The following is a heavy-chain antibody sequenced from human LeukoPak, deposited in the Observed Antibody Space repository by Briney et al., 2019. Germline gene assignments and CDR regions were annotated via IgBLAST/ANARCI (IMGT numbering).Heavy chain of an antibody. Sequence: GASVKVSCKASGYTFTYYAIHWVRQAPEQRLEWMGWINAGNGNRKYSQKFQGRVTITRDTSASTAYMELSSLRSEDTAVYYCARAAYCGGDCYRGTNYYYFDYRGQGTLVTVSS. CDR2: INAGNGNR. CDR1: GYTFTYYA. CDR3: ARAAYCGGDCYRGTNYYYFDY. J-gene: IGHJ4*02. V-gene: IGHV1-3*01. D-gene: IGHD2-21*02.